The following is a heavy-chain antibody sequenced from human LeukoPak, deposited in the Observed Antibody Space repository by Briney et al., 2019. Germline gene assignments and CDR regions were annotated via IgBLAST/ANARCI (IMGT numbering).Heavy chain of an antibody. J-gene: IGHJ3*02. D-gene: IGHD2-21*01. Sequence: PSETLSLTCTVSGGSISSYCWSWIRQPPGKGLEWIGYIYYSGSTNYNPSLNSRVTISVDTSKNQFSLKLSSVTAADTAVYYCARDPQGDDAFDIWGQGAMVTVSS. CDR1: GGSISSYC. CDR3: ARDPQGDDAFDI. CDR2: IYYSGST. V-gene: IGHV4-59*01.